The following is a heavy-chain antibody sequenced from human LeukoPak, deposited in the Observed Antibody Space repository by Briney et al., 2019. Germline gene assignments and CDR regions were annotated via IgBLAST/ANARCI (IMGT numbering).Heavy chain of an antibody. D-gene: IGHD3-10*01. V-gene: IGHV4-59*12. J-gene: IGHJ4*02. CDR2: IYYSGST. Sequence: PSETLSLTCTVSGGSISSYYWSWIRQPPGKGLEWIGYIYYSGSTNYNPSLKSRVTISVDTSKNQFSLKLSSVTAADTAVYYCARSPFRGSGSEGYRSINYFDYWGQGTLVTVSS. CDR1: GGSISSYY. CDR3: ARSPFRGSGSEGYRSINYFDY.